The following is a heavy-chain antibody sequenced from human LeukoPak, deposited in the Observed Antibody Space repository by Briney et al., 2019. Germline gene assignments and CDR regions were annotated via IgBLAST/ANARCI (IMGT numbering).Heavy chain of an antibody. CDR2: ISSSSSTI. V-gene: IGHV3-48*02. J-gene: IGHJ6*02. CDR1: GFTFSSYS. D-gene: IGHD6-13*01. Sequence: GESLRLSCGASGFTFSSYSRNWVRQAPGKGLEWVSCISSSSSTIYYADSVKGRFTISRDNAKNSLYLQMNSLRDEDTAVYYCARATYSSSWYSYYYYYGMDVWGQGTTVTVSS. CDR3: ARATYSSSWYSYYYYYGMDV.